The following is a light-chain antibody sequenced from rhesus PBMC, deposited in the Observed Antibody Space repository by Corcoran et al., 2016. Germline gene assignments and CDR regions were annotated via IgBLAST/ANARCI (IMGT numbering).Light chain of an antibody. Sequence: DIQMTQSPSSLSASVGDRVTITCRASENVNNYLNWYQQKPGKAPKVLIYKTSIFQSGVPSRFSGGGSGTDYNFTISSLQPEDVATYYCQHGYGNPPPFGGGTKVEIK. CDR3: QHGYGNPPP. V-gene: IGKV1-74*01. J-gene: IGKJ4*01. CDR2: KTS. CDR1: ENVNNY.